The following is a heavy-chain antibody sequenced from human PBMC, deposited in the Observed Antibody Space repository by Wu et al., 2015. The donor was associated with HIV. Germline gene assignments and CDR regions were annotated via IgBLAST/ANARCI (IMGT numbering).Heavy chain of an antibody. CDR1: GYTFTGYY. J-gene: IGHJ4*02. D-gene: IGHD3-9*01. CDR2: INPNSGGT. V-gene: IGHV1-2*02. CDR3: ATDTYNVLTGFSHYYFDH. Sequence: QLVQSGAEVKKPGASVKVSCKTSGYTFTGYYMHWVRQAPGQGLEWMGWINPNSGGTNYAQKFQDRVTLTFDMSISTAYMELSSLRSDDTAVFYCATDTYNVLTGFSHYYFDHWGQGTVVTVSS.